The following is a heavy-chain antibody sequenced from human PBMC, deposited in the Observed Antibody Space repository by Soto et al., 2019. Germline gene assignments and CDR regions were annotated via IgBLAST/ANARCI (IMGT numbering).Heavy chain of an antibody. V-gene: IGHV4-30-4*01. CDR3: ARGPTVTTDY. D-gene: IGHD4-17*01. Sequence: QVQLQESGPGLVKPSETLSLTCTVSGGSISSDNHYWSWFRQTPGKGLEWIGYIYLSGSTFYNPSLQSRVTISIDTSKNQFSLNLSSVTAADTAVYYCARGPTVTTDYWGQGTLVIVSS. CDR2: IYLSGST. J-gene: IGHJ4*02. CDR1: GGSISSDNHY.